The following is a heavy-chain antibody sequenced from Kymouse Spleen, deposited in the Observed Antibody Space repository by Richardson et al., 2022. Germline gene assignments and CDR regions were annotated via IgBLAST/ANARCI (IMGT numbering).Heavy chain of an antibody. J-gene: IGHJ6*02. Sequence: QVQLQESGPGLVKPSETLSLTCTVSGGSVSSGSYYWSWIRQPPGKGLEWIGYIYYSGSTNYNPSLKSRVTISVDTSKNQFSLKLSSVTAADTAVYYCAREGKTGTTAYGMDVWGQGTTVTVSS. CDR1: GGSVSSGSYY. CDR2: IYYSGST. D-gene: IGHD1-7*01. V-gene: IGHV4-61*01. CDR3: AREGKTGTTAYGMDV.